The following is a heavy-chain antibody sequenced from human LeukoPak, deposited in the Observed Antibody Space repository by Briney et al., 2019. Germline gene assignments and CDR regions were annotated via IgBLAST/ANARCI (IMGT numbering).Heavy chain of an antibody. V-gene: IGHV4-59*01. D-gene: IGHD6-19*01. CDR1: GGSISSYY. CDR3: ASGVAVAAYYLDV. Sequence: PSETLSLTCTVSGGSISSYYWSWIWQPPGKGLEWIGYIYYSGSTNYNPSLKSRVTISVDTSKNQFSLKLSSVTAADTAVYYCASGVAVAAYYLDVLGKGTTVTVSS. CDR2: IYYSGST. J-gene: IGHJ6*03.